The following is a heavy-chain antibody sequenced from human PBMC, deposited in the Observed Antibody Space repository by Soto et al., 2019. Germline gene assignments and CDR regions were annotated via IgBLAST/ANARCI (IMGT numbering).Heavy chain of an antibody. V-gene: IGHV2-5*02. J-gene: IGHJ4*02. Sequence: QITLKESGPTLVKPTQTLTLTCTFSGFSLTTDRVGVGWIRQPPGEALEWLAVIYWDDSKTYRPSLESRLTITKDTSTNQVALTITNVDSQATATYYCAHAYGGRSRYWGLGPLVTVSS. CDR3: AHAYGGRSRY. CDR1: GFSLTTDRVG. D-gene: IGHD1-26*01. CDR2: IYWDDSK.